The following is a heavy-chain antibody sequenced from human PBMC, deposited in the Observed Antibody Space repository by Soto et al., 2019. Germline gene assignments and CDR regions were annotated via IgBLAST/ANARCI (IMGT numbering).Heavy chain of an antibody. CDR1: GYSFTSYW. Sequence: EVQLVQSGAEVKKPGESLKISCKGSGYSFTSYWIGWVRQMPGKGLEWMGIIYPGDSDTRYSPSFQGQVTISADKSISTAYLQWSSLKVSDTAMYYCARSHGYCISTSCQGWFDPWGQGTLVTVSS. CDR2: IYPGDSDT. CDR3: ARSHGYCISTSCQGWFDP. D-gene: IGHD2-2*01. J-gene: IGHJ5*02. V-gene: IGHV5-51*01.